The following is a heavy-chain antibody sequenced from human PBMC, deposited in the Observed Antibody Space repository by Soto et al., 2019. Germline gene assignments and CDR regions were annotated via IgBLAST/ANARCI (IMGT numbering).Heavy chain of an antibody. Sequence: SETLSLTCTVSGGSINTYNLFWAWVRQPPGKGLEWIASIHYGGNAYYSPSLTTRATISRDTSKNRVSLELRSVTAADTAVYYCARVESPMRGYSYGSWGQGTLVTVSS. D-gene: IGHD5-18*01. CDR1: GGSINTYNLF. CDR2: IHYGGNA. J-gene: IGHJ5*02. V-gene: IGHV4-39*01. CDR3: ARVESPMRGYSYGS.